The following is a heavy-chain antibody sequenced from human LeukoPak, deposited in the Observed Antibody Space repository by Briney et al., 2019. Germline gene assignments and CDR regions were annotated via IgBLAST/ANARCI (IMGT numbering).Heavy chain of an antibody. D-gene: IGHD2-21*01. V-gene: IGHV3-30*14. CDR3: ATGGYCGGDCYIIDY. Sequence: AGGSLRLSCAASGFTFSSYAMHWVRQAPGKGLEWVAVISYDGSNKYYADSVKGRFTISRDNSKNTLYLQMNSLRAEDTAVYYCATGGYCGGDCYIIDYWGQGTLVTVSS. CDR2: ISYDGSNK. J-gene: IGHJ4*02. CDR1: GFTFSSYA.